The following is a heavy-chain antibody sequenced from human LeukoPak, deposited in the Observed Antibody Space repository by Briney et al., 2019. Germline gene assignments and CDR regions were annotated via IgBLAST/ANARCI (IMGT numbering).Heavy chain of an antibody. CDR1: GGSISSYY. CDR2: IYYSGST. J-gene: IGHJ6*02. V-gene: IGHV4-59*08. Sequence: SETLSLTCTVSGGSISSYYWSWIRQPPGKGLEWIGYIYYSGSTNYNPSLKSRVTISVDTSKNQFSLKLSSVTAADTAVYYCARGGIGVNCSSTSCFHYYYYGMDVWGQGTTVTVSS. D-gene: IGHD2-2*01. CDR3: ARGGIGVNCSSTSCFHYYYYGMDV.